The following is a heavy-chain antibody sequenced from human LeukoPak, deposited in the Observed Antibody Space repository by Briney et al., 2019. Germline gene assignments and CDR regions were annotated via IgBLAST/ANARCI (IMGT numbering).Heavy chain of an antibody. CDR1: GFTFDDYG. J-gene: IGHJ6*03. CDR2: INWNGGST. V-gene: IGHV3-20*04. CDR3: ARNPELLYGLNYYYMDV. Sequence: GGSLRLSCAASGFTFDDYGMSWVRQAPGKELEWVSGINWNGGSTGYADSVKGRFTISRDNAKNSLYLQMNSLRAEDTALYYCARNPELLYGLNYYYMDVWGKGTTVT. D-gene: IGHD3-10*01.